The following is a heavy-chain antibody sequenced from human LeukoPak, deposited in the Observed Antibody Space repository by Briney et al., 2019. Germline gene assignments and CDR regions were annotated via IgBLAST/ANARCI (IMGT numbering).Heavy chain of an antibody. D-gene: IGHD3-10*01. Sequence: SETLSLTCAVYGGSFSGYYWSWIRQPPGKGLEWIGEINHSGSTNYNPSLKSRVTISVDTSKNQFSLKLSSVTAADTAVYYCARAYSQILLWFGPTPLGWFDPWGQGTLVTVSS. J-gene: IGHJ5*02. CDR1: GGSFSGYY. CDR3: ARAYSQILLWFGPTPLGWFDP. CDR2: INHSGST. V-gene: IGHV4-34*01.